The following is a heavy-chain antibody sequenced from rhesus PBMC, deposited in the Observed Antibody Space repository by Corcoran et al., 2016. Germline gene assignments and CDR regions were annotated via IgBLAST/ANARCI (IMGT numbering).Heavy chain of an antibody. Sequence: QVQLVQSGAEVKKPGSSVKVSCKASGYTFTDYYMHWVRQASRQGLEWMGWINPYHCNTKDAQNFQGRVTMTRDTSTSTADMELSSLRSEDTAVYYCARVGYDSGSSEYFEFWGQGALVTVSS. V-gene: IGHV1S2*01. D-gene: IGHD3-28*01. CDR2: INPYHCNT. CDR1: GYTFTDYY. CDR3: ARVGYDSGSSEYFEF. J-gene: IGHJ1*01.